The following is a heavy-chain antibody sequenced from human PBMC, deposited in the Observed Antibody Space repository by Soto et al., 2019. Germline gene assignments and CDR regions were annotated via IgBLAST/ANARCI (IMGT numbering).Heavy chain of an antibody. J-gene: IGHJ5*02. CDR2: INPIGRTI. CDR1: GFSYSSLK. CDR3: ARYSGWYSYNWFDP. Sequence: GGPVRRSCVDCGFSYSSLKINWIRPALGKGPEWIAVINPIGRTISYADSVKGRFTISRDNAENSVYLQMSSLRGEDTAMYYCARYSGWYSYNWFDPWGQGTLVAVSS. D-gene: IGHD6-19*01. V-gene: IGHV3-48*04.